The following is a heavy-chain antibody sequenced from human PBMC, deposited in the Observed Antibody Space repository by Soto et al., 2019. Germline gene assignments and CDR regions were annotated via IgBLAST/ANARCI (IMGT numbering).Heavy chain of an antibody. CDR1: GFTFSSNA. V-gene: IGHV3-23*01. J-gene: IGHJ6*01. CDR3: AKSSSIASGYKDYYYYGMDV. CDR2: ISGSGYST. Sequence: GWSLRLSCAASGFTFSSNAMSWVRQAPGKGLEWVTAISGSGYSTYYADSVKGRFTISRDNSKNTLYLQMNSLRAEDTAVYYCAKSSSIASGYKDYYYYGMDVWGQGTTVTVAS. D-gene: IGHD6-6*01.